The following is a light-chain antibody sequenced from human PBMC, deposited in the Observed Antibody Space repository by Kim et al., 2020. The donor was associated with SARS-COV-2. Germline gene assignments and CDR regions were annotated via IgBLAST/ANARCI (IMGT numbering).Light chain of an antibody. CDR2: EVS. CDR3: CSYAGSSTLV. J-gene: IGLJ3*02. Sequence: GPSITISCTGSSRDVGSYNLVSWYQQHPGKAPKLMIYEVSKRPSGVSNRFSGSNSGNTASLTISGLQAEDEADYYCCSYAGSSTLVFGGGTQLTVL. CDR1: SRDVGSYNL. V-gene: IGLV2-23*02.